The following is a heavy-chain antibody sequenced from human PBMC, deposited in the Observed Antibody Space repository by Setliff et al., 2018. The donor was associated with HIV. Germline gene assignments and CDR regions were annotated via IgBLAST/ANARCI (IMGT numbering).Heavy chain of an antibody. V-gene: IGHV4-61*02. CDR1: GDSINSGTYY. CDR3: ARDNSYYYGSGSHYLYGMDV. J-gene: IGHJ6*01. D-gene: IGHD3-10*01. CDR2: LHLSGDT. Sequence: SETLSLTCTVSGDSINSGTYYWNWIRQPAGKGLEWIGRLHLSGDTNYNPSLKSRVTMSIDTSKNQFSLKLSSVTAADTAVYYCARDNSYYYGSGSHYLYGMDVWGQGTTVTVS.